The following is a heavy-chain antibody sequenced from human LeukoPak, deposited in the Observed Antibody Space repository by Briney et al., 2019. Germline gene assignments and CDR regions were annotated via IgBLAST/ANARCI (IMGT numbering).Heavy chain of an antibody. CDR1: GGSVSDYY. CDR2: IYYTET. D-gene: IGHD2-2*01. CDR3: ARDSRVPAAIDYYYYMDV. Sequence: SETLSLTCTVSGGSVSDYYWSWIRQSPGRGLEWIGYIYYTETSYNPSLKSRVTISADTSKNQFSLKLSSVTAADTAVYYCARDSRVPAAIDYYYYMDVWGKGTTVTVSS. V-gene: IGHV4-59*02. J-gene: IGHJ6*03.